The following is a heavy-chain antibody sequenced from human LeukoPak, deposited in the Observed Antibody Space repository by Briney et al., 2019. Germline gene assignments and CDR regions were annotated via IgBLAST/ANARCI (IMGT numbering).Heavy chain of an antibody. CDR2: ISSSGSTI. CDR1: GFTFSDYY. Sequence: GGSLRLSCAASGFTFSDYYMSWIRQAPGKGLEWVSYISSSGSTIYYADSVKGRFTISRDNAKNSLYLQMNSLRAEDTAVYYCARELMIVAVLGRGDAFDIWGQGTMVTVSS. D-gene: IGHD3-22*01. CDR3: ARELMIVAVLGRGDAFDI. J-gene: IGHJ3*02. V-gene: IGHV3-11*01.